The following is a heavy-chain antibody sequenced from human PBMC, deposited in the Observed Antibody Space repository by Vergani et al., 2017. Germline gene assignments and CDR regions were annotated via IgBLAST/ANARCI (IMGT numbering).Heavy chain of an antibody. D-gene: IGHD3-9*01. V-gene: IGHV3-23*01. CDR3: PKQYFVSGNYLIDF. CDR1: EFTFSNYA. J-gene: IGHJ4*02. CDR2: ISGSGLSA. Sequence: DVQFFESGGGLVQPGGSLRLTCAASEFTFSNYAMNWVRQAPGKGLEWVSGISGSGLSAYYTDTVKGRFTISRDNSKNILFLQMNNLKTEDNDIYYCPKQYFVSGNYLIDFWGQGTLVTVSS.